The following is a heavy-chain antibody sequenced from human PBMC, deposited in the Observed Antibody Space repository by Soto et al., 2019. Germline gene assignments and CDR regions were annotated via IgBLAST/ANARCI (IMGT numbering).Heavy chain of an antibody. J-gene: IGHJ6*01. D-gene: IGHD1-7*01. CDR2: IIPIFGTA. CDR3: ARITGTTVYYYYGMAV. V-gene: IGHV1-69*01. CDR1: GGTFSSYA. Sequence: QVQMVQSGAEVKKPGSSVKVSCKASGGTFSSYAISWVRQAPGQGLEWMGGIIPIFGTANYAQKFQGRVTITADESTSTAYMELSSLRSEDTAVYYCARITGTTVYYYYGMAVWGQGTTVTVSS.